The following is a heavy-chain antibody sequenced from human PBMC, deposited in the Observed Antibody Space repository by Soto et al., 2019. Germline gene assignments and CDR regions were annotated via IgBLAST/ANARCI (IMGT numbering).Heavy chain of an antibody. D-gene: IGHD3-3*01. CDR1: GFTFTSSA. CDR2: IVVGSGNT. J-gene: IGHJ6*02. Sequence: QMQLVQSGPEVKKPGTSVKVSCKASGFTFTSSAVQWVRQARGQRLEWIGWIVVGSGNTNYAQKFQERVTITRDISTTQAYTERSGRRSEDTSVYYCAAVPSFGVVSPPYYYGMDFWGQGTTVTVSS. V-gene: IGHV1-58*01. CDR3: AAVPSFGVVSPPYYYGMDF.